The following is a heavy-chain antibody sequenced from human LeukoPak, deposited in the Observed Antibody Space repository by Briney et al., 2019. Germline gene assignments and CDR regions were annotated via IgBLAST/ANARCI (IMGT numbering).Heavy chain of an antibody. CDR2: ISYDGSKK. V-gene: IGHV3-30*04. J-gene: IGHJ4*02. D-gene: IGHD5-12*01. CDR1: GFSLSSYA. Sequence: GGSLRLSCAASGFSLSSYAMHWVRQAPGKGLEWVAIISYDGSKKYCADSVKGRFTISRDNSKNTLYLQMNSLRAEDTAVYYCARSAAAGRIVATFGYWGQGTLVIVSS. CDR3: ARSAAAGRIVATFGY.